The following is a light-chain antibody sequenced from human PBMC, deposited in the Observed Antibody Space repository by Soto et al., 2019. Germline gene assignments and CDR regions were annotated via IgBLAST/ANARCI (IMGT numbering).Light chain of an antibody. CDR2: GAS. Sequence: IVLTQSPATLSLSPWERATLSCRASQSVNSDLAWYQQRPGQAPRLLIYGASTRATGIPARFSGSGSGTEFTLTITSLQSEDSAVYYCQQHNNWITFGQGTRLEIK. CDR1: QSVNSD. V-gene: IGKV3-15*01. J-gene: IGKJ5*01. CDR3: QQHNNWIT.